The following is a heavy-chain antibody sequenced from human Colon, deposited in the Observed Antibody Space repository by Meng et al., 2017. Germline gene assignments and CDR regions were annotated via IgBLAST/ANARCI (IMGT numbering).Heavy chain of an antibody. Sequence: AETLSLTCTVSGGSVSSGSYYGSWIRQPPGRGREWIVYIYYSGSTNYTPSRKSRVTISVDTSKNQFSLKMSSVTAADTAVYYCAREDIVVVSAAFDGWGQGTLVTVSS. V-gene: IGHV4-61*01. D-gene: IGHD2-2*01. CDR2: IYYSGST. J-gene: IGHJ4*02. CDR3: AREDIVVVSAAFDG. CDR1: GGSVSSGSYY.